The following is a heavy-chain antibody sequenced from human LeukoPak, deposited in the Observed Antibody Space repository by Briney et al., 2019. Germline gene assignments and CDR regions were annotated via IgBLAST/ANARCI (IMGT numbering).Heavy chain of an antibody. CDR2: IYHSGST. CDR3: AREADRWFDP. V-gene: IGHV4-4*02. J-gene: IGHJ5*02. Sequence: SETLSLTCAVSGGSISSRNWWSWVRQPPGKGLEWIGEIYHSGSTDYNPSLESRVTISVDTSKNQFSLKLSSVTAADTAVYYCAREADRWFDPWGQGTLVTVSS. CDR1: GGSISSRNW.